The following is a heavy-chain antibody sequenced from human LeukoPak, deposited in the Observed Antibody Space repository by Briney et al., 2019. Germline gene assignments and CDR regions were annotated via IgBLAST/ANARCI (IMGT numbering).Heavy chain of an antibody. J-gene: IGHJ4*02. CDR1: GDSITTSY. CDR2: IYHSGNT. CDR3: ANAREPPYRGIYYYFES. D-gene: IGHD1-26*01. Sequence: SETLSLTRTVSGDSITTSYWSWIRQPPGKGLEWIGYIYHSGNTNYNPSLRSRVTISVDASKSQFSLHLTSVTAADTAVYYCANAREPPYRGIYYYFESWGQGTLVTVSS. V-gene: IGHV4-59*01.